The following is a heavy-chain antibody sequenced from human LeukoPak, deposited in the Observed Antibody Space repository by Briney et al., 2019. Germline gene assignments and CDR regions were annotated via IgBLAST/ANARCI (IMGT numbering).Heavy chain of an antibody. CDR2: IYYSGST. CDR3: ARHRIGDSRCFDC. J-gene: IGHJ4*02. V-gene: IGHV4-59*08. CDR1: GGFISSYY. Sequence: SETLSLTCTVSGGFISSYYWSWIRQPPGKGLEWIGYIYYSGSTNYNPSLKSRVTISVDTSKNQFSLRLSSVTAADTAVYYCARHRIGDSRCFDCWGQGTLVTVSS. D-gene: IGHD3-16*01.